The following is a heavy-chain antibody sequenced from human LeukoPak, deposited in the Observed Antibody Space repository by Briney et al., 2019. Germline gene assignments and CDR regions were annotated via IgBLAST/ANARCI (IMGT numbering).Heavy chain of an antibody. J-gene: IGHJ4*02. CDR2: ISSSGSTI. CDR1: GFKFDDYG. V-gene: IGHV3-11*01. CDR3: ARGRPPADY. Sequence: GGSLRLSCVTSGFKFDDYGMSWIRQAPGKGLEWVSYISSSGSTIYYADSVKGRFTISRDNAKNSLYLQMNSLRAEDTALYYCARGRPPADYWGQGTLVTVSS.